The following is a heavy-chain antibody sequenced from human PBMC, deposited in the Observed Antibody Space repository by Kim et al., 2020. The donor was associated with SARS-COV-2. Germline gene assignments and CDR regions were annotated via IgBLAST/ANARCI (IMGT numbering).Heavy chain of an antibody. CDR1: GFSFSSYW. Sequence: GGSLRLSCAASGFSFSSYWMHWVRQAPGKGLEWVSRIKFDGSRTSYADSVKGRFTISRDNAKNTVYLQMNSLRAEDTAMYYCARVEAAPGPGGNCWGEG. D-gene: IGHD3-10*01. V-gene: IGHV3-74*01. CDR3: ARVEAAPGPGGNC. J-gene: IGHJ4*02. CDR2: IKFDGSRT.